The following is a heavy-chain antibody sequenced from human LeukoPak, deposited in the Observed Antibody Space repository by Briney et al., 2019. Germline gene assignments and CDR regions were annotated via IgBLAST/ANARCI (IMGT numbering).Heavy chain of an antibody. CDR1: GFTFSSYE. V-gene: IGHV3-23*01. J-gene: IGHJ3*02. Sequence: GGSLRLSCAASGFTFSSYEMNWVRQAPGKGPEWVSAIRGGGTSEFYADSVKGRFRISRDNSKDTLFLQMNSLRAEDTAVYYCARVPNGDYIGAFDMWGPGTMVTVSS. CDR3: ARVPNGDYIGAFDM. D-gene: IGHD4-17*01. CDR2: IRGGGTSE.